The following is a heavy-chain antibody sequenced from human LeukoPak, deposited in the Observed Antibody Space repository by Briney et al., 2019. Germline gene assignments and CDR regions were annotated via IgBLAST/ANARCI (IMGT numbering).Heavy chain of an antibody. V-gene: IGHV3-21*01. CDR3: ARVRWQLVDPYYFDY. CDR1: GFTFSSYS. Sequence: GGSLRLSCAASGFTFSSYSMNWVRQAPGKGLECVSSISSSSSYIYYADSVKGRFTISRDNAKNSLYLQMNSLRAEDTAVYYCARVRWQLVDPYYFDYWGQGTLVTVSS. CDR2: ISSSSSYI. J-gene: IGHJ4*02. D-gene: IGHD6-6*01.